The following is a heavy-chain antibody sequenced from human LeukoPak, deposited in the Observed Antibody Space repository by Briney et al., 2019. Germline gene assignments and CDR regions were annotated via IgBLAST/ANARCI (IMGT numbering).Heavy chain of an antibody. J-gene: IGHJ4*02. CDR2: INPNSGGT. D-gene: IGHD6-13*01. Sequence: VASVKASCKASGYTFTGYYMHWVRQAPGQGLEWMGWINPNSGGTNYAQKFQGRVAMTRDTSISTAYMELSRLRSDDTAVYYCARVDSSSWYAFDYWGQGTLVTVSS. CDR1: GYTFTGYY. V-gene: IGHV1-2*02. CDR3: ARVDSSSWYAFDY.